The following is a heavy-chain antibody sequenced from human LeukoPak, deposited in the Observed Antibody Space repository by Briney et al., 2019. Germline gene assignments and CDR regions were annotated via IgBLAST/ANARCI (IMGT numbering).Heavy chain of an antibody. CDR1: GGSLSSHY. J-gene: IGHJ5*02. D-gene: IGHD3-10*01. CDR3: AKELYYQGSGVLFDP. Sequence: PSETLSLTCTVSGGSLSSHYWSWIRQPPGKGLEWIGYIYHTGSPKYNPSLRSRVTISVDTSNNQISLKLSSVTAADTAVYYCAKELYYQGSGVLFDPWGQGTQVTVSS. CDR2: IYHTGSP. V-gene: IGHV4-59*11.